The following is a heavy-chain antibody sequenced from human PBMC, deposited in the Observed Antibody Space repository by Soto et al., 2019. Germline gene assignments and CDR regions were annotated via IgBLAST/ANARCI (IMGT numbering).Heavy chain of an antibody. J-gene: IGHJ3*02. CDR3: ARAEFDEDAFDI. V-gene: IGHV3-74*01. CDR1: GLTFSSYC. Sequence: EVQLVESGGGLVQPGESLRLSCAASGLTFSSYCMHWVRQAPGKGLVWVSRINSDGSSTSYADSVKGRFTISRDNAKNTLYLQLNSLRAEDTAVYYCARAEFDEDAFDIWGQGTMVTVSS. D-gene: IGHD3-10*01. CDR2: INSDGSST.